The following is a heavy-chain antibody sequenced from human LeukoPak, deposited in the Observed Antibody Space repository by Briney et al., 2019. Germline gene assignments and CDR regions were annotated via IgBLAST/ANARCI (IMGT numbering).Heavy chain of an antibody. CDR3: ARDKYCSGGSCYGRSAFDI. Sequence: SETLSLTCTVSGGSISSGGYYWSWIRQHPGKGLEWIGYIYYSGSTYYNPSLKSRVTISVDTSKNQFSLKLSSVTAADTAVYYCARDKYCSGGSCYGRSAFDIWGQGTMVTVSS. D-gene: IGHD2-15*01. CDR1: GGSISSGGYY. V-gene: IGHV4-31*03. J-gene: IGHJ3*02. CDR2: IYYSGST.